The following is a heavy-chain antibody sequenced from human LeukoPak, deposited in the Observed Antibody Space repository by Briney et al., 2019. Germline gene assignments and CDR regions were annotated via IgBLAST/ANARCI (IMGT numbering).Heavy chain of an antibody. CDR2: IRYDGSNK. V-gene: IGHV3-30*02. D-gene: IGHD3-22*01. J-gene: IGHJ4*02. Sequence: PGGSLRLSCAASRFTFSSYGMHWVRQAPGKGLEWVAFIRYDGSNKYYADSVKGRFTISRDNSKNTLYLQMNSLRAEDTAVYYCAKDRNYYDSSCYYGIDYWGQGTLVTVSS. CDR3: AKDRNYYDSSCYYGIDY. CDR1: RFTFSSYG.